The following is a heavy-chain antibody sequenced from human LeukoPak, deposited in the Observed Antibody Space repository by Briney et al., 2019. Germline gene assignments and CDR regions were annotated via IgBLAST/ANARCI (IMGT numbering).Heavy chain of an antibody. V-gene: IGHV1-8*01. CDR3: ARALSWTTDSYYYMDV. J-gene: IGHJ6*03. CDR2: MNPNSGNT. CDR1: GYTFTSYD. D-gene: IGHD3/OR15-3a*01. Sequence: EASVTVSCKASGYTFTSYDINWVRQATGQGLEWMGWMNPNSGNTGYAQKFQGRVTMTMNTSITTAYMELSSLRSDDTAVYYCARALSWTTDSYYYMDVWGKGTSVTVSS.